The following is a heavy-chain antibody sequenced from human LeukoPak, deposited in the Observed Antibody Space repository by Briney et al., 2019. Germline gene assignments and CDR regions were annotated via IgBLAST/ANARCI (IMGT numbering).Heavy chain of an antibody. CDR1: GGSISSYY. CDR2: IYYSGST. CDR3: ARHSYYFDY. Sequence: SETLSLTCTVSGGSISSYYWSWIRQPPGKGLEWIGYIYYSGSTNYNPSLKSRVTISVDTSKNQFSLKLSSVTAADTAVYYCARHSYYFDYWGQGTLVTVSS. V-gene: IGHV4-59*08. J-gene: IGHJ4*02. D-gene: IGHD6-6*01.